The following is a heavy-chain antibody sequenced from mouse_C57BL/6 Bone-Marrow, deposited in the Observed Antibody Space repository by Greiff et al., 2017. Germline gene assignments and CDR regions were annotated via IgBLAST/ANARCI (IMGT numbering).Heavy chain of an antibody. CDR2: ISNLAYSI. CDR3: ARHLIYDGYYDYAMDY. CDR1: GFTFSDYG. V-gene: IGHV5-15*01. Sequence: EVMLVESGGGLVQPGGSLKLSCAASGFTFSDYGMAWVRQAPRKGPEWVAFISNLAYSIYYADTVTGRFTISRENAKNTLYLEMSSLRSEDTAMYYCARHLIYDGYYDYAMDYWGQGTSVTVSS. J-gene: IGHJ4*01. D-gene: IGHD2-3*01.